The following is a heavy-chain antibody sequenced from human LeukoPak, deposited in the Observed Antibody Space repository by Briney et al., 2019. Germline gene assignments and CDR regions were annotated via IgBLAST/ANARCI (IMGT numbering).Heavy chain of an antibody. Sequence: GGSLRLSCAGSGFTFSSYSMNWVRQAPGKGLEWVSSISSSSSYIYYADSVKGRFTISRDNAKNSLYLQMNSLRAEDTAVYYCAGLKHSNYELYYGMDVWGQGTTVTVSS. V-gene: IGHV3-21*01. J-gene: IGHJ6*02. D-gene: IGHD4-4*01. CDR3: AGLKHSNYELYYGMDV. CDR2: ISSSSSYI. CDR1: GFTFSSYS.